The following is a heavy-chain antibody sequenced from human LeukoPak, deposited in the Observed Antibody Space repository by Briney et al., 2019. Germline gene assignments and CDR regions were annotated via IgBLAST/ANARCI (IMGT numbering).Heavy chain of an antibody. CDR2: IYSGGST. CDR1: GFTVSSNY. J-gene: IGHJ4*02. CDR3: ARGGGSAPILYYFDY. V-gene: IGHV3-53*01. Sequence: GGSLRLSCAASGFTVSSNYMSWVRQAPGKGLEWVSVIYSGGSTYDADSVKGRFTISRDNSKNTLYLQMNSLTAEDTAVYYCARGGGSAPILYYFDYWGQGTLVTVSS. D-gene: IGHD2-15*01.